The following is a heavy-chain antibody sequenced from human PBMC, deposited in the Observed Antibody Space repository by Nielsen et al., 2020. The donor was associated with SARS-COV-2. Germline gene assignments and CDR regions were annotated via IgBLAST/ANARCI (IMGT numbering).Heavy chain of an antibody. CDR2: IYSGGSST. Sequence: GESLKISCAASGFTFSSYAMSWVRQAPGKGLEWVSVIYSGGSSTYYADSVKGRFTISRDNSKNTLYLQMNSLRAEDTAVYYCAKEDHYDELFDYWGQGTLVTVSS. J-gene: IGHJ4*02. CDR1: GFTFSSYA. D-gene: IGHD3-3*01. CDR3: AKEDHYDELFDY. V-gene: IGHV3-23*03.